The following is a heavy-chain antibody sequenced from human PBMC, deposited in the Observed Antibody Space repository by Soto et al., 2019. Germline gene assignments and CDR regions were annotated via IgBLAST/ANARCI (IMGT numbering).Heavy chain of an antibody. V-gene: IGHV1-2*02. CDR3: ARADPYYDFWSGYYTPQGYFDY. D-gene: IGHD3-3*01. J-gene: IGHJ4*02. CDR2: INPNSGGT. Sequence: GASVKVSCKASGYTFTGYYTHWVRQAPGQGLEWMGWINPNSGGTNYAQKFQGRVTMTRDTSISTAYMELSRLRSDDTAVYYCARADPYYDFWSGYYTPQGYFDYWGQGTLVTVSS. CDR1: GYTFTGYY.